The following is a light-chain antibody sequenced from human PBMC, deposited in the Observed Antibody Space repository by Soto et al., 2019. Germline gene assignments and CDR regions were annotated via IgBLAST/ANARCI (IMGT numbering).Light chain of an antibody. CDR2: AAS. V-gene: IGKV3-20*01. Sequence: ELVLTQSPGTLSLSPGERATLSCRASQSVSSSYLAWYQQKPGQAPRLLIYAASSRATGIPDRFSGSGSGTDFSLTISRLEPEDFAVYYCQEYGSSRTFGQGTKVDIK. CDR1: QSVSSSY. J-gene: IGKJ1*01. CDR3: QEYGSSRT.